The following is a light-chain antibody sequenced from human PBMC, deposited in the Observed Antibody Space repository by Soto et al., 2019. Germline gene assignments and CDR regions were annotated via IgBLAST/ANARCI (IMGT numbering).Light chain of an antibody. CDR2: DAS. Sequence: EIVLTQSPATLSLSPGERATLSCRASQSVSTYLAWYQQKPGQAPRLLIYDASNRATGIPARFTGSGSGTDFTLTISSLEPEDFAVYYCQQYGTYGGHTFGPGTKVDIK. J-gene: IGKJ3*01. CDR1: QSVSTY. CDR3: QQYGTYGGHT. V-gene: IGKV3-11*01.